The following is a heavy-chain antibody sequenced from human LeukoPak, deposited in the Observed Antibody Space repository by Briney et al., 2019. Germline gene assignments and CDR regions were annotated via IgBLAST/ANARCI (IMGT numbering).Heavy chain of an antibody. J-gene: IGHJ4*02. Sequence: ASVKVSCKASGGTFSSYAISWVRQAPGQGLEWMGRIIPILGIANYAQKFQGRVTITADKSTSTAYMELSSLRSEDTAVYYCVKDEGYCSGGSCYRQDYWGQGTLVTVSS. V-gene: IGHV1-69*04. D-gene: IGHD2-15*01. CDR1: GGTFSSYA. CDR2: IIPILGIA. CDR3: VKDEGYCSGGSCYRQDY.